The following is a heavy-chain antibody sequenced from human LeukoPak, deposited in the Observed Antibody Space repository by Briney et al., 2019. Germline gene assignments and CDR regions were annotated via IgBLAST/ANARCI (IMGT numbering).Heavy chain of an antibody. Sequence: ASVKVSCKASGYTFTGYYMHWVRQAPGQGLEWMGWINPNSGGTNYAQKVQGRVTMTRNTSITTAYMELSSLRSEDTAVYYCARGNKDYGDNARGLSDYWGQGTLVTVSS. J-gene: IGHJ4*02. CDR1: GYTFTGYY. CDR3: ARGNKDYGDNARGLSDY. CDR2: INPNSGGT. V-gene: IGHV1-2*02. D-gene: IGHD4-17*01.